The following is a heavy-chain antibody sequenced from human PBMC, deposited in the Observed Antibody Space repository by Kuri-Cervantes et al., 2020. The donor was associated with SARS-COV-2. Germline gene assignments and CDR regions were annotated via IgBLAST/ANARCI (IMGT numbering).Heavy chain of an antibody. CDR3: AREGSGWYGEDYYYYGMDV. CDR2: IYYSGST. J-gene: IGHJ6*02. Sequence: SETLSLTCTVSGGSISSSSYYWGWIRQPPGKGLEWIGSIYYSGSTNYNPSLKSRVTISVDTFKNQFSLKLSSVTAADTAVYYCAREGSGWYGEDYYYYGMDVWGQGTTVTVSS. V-gene: IGHV4-39*07. D-gene: IGHD6-19*01. CDR1: GGSISSSSYY.